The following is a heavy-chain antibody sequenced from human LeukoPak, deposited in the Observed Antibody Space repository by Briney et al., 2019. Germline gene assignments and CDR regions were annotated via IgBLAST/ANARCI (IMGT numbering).Heavy chain of an antibody. V-gene: IGHV4-59*12. J-gene: IGHJ6*02. D-gene: IGHD2-2*03. Sequence: SETLSLTCTVSGDSMNNYYWIWIRQSPGKGLEWIGYIYYSGSTYYNPSLTSRVTMSVDTSKKQFSLKLSSVTAADTAVYYCARAGYCSSTSCQWVPLVWGQGTTVTVSS. CDR1: GDSMNNYY. CDR3: ARAGYCSSTSCQWVPLV. CDR2: IYYSGST.